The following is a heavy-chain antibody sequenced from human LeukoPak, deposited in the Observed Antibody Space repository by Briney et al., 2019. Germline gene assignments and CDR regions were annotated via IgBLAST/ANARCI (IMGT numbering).Heavy chain of an antibody. CDR1: GFTFSSYA. V-gene: IGHV3-23*01. D-gene: IGHD6-19*01. Sequence: PGGSLRLSCAASGFTFSSYAMSWVRQAPGKGLEWVSAISGSGGSTYYADSVKGRFTISRDNSKNTLYLQMNSLRAEDTAVYYCAKVGGSGWSYYWFDPWGQGTLVTVSS. CDR2: ISGSGGST. CDR3: AKVGGSGWSYYWFDP. J-gene: IGHJ5*02.